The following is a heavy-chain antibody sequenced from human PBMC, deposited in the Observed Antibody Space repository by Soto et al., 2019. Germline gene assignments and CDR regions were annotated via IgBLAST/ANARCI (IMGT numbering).Heavy chain of an antibody. D-gene: IGHD5-18*01. Sequence: RASVKVSCKASGGTFSSYAISWVRQAPGQGLEWMGGIIPIFGTANYAQKFQGRVTITADESTSTAYMELSSLRSEDTAVYYCARGIQLWAALRRYYYGMDVWGQGTTVTVYS. CDR3: ARGIQLWAALRRYYYGMDV. V-gene: IGHV1-69*13. J-gene: IGHJ6*02. CDR2: IIPIFGTA. CDR1: GGTFSSYA.